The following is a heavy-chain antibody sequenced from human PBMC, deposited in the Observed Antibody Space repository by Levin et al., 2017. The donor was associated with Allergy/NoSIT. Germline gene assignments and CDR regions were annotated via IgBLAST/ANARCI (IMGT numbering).Heavy chain of an antibody. V-gene: IGHV4-59*08. CDR1: GGSISSYY. Sequence: SETLSLTCTVSGGSISSYYWSWIRQPPGKGLEWIGYIYYSGSTNYNPSLKSRVTISVDTSNNQFSLKLYSVTAADTAVYYCARQKYYYYGMDGWGQGTTVTVSS. J-gene: IGHJ6*02. CDR2: IYYSGST. CDR3: ARQKYYYYGMDG.